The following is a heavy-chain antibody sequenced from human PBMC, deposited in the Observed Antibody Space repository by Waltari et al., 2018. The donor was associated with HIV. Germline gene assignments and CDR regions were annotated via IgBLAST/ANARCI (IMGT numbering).Heavy chain of an antibody. CDR2: ISYDGSNK. CDR3: ARDTHYGMDV. Sequence: PGFTFSSYAMHWVRQAPGKGLEWVAVISYDGSNKYSAYSVKGRFTISRDNSKNTLYLQMNSLRAEDTAMYYCARDTHYGMDVWGQGTTVTVSS. CDR1: GFTFSSYA. J-gene: IGHJ6*02. V-gene: IGHV3-30-3*01.